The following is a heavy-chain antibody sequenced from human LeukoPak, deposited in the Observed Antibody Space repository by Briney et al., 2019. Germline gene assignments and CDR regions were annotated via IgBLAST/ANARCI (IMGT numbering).Heavy chain of an antibody. Sequence: GGSLRLSCAASGFTFSSYSMNWVRQAPGKGLEWVSSISSSSSYIYYADSVRGRFTISRDNAKNSLYLLMNSLRAEDTAVYYCARDRPTGASRLFVVQWGQGTLVTVSS. CDR1: GFTFSSYS. J-gene: IGHJ4*02. CDR3: ARDRPTGASRLFVVQ. V-gene: IGHV3-21*01. CDR2: ISSSSSYI. D-gene: IGHD3-3*01.